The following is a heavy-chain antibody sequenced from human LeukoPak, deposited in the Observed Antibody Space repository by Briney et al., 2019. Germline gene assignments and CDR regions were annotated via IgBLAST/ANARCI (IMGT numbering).Heavy chain of an antibody. D-gene: IGHD3-3*01. Sequence: SETLSLTCAVYGGSFSGYYWSWIRQPPGKGLEWIGEINHSGSTNYNPTLKSRVTISVDTSKNQFSLKLSSVTAADTAVYYCARHLSVVLRFLKDDAFDIWGQGTMVTVSS. CDR2: INHSGST. V-gene: IGHV4-34*01. CDR3: ARHLSVVLRFLKDDAFDI. CDR1: GGSFSGYY. J-gene: IGHJ3*02.